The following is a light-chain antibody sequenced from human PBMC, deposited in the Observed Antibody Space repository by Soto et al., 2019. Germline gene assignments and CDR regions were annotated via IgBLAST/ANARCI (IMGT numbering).Light chain of an antibody. J-gene: IGKJ4*01. Sequence: EIVLTQSPCTLSLSPGDRATLSCRASQSVSSSYLAWYQQKPDRAPSLLIYGASSRATGIPDWFCGSGSGGAFSLIISSRQQEDFAVYYCQQYGSSPPTFTFGGGTKVEIK. CDR3: QQYGSSPPTFT. CDR2: GAS. CDR1: QSVSSSY. V-gene: IGKV3-20*01.